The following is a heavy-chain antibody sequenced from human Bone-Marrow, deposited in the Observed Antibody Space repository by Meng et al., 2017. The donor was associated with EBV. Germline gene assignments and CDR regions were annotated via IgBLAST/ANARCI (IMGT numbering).Heavy chain of an antibody. CDR1: GYTFTSYA. V-gene: IGHV1-3*01. J-gene: IGHJ4*02. CDR2: INPGNGNT. CDR3: ARLDYFDY. Sequence: VQLVQSGPEVKKPGASGKGSCKPSGYTFTSYAMHWVRQAPGQRLEWMGWINPGNGNTKYSQKFQGRVTITRDTSASTAYMELSSLRSEDTAVYYCARLDYFDYWGRGTLVTVSS.